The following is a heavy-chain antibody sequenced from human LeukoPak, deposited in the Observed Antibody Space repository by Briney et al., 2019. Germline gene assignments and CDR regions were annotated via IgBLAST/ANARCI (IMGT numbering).Heavy chain of an antibody. Sequence: SETLSLTCTISGGSISSNYWSWLRQPAGKELEWIGRIYNSGSINYNPSLKSRVTMSVDKSKNQFSLKLSSVTAADTAVYYCARAYYYYMDVWGKGTTVTVSS. V-gene: IGHV4-4*07. CDR3: ARAYYYYMDV. J-gene: IGHJ6*03. CDR1: GGSISSNY. CDR2: IYNSGSI.